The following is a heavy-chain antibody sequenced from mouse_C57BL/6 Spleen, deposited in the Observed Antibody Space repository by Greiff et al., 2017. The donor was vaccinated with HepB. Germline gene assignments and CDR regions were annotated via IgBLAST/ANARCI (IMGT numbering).Heavy chain of an antibody. J-gene: IGHJ4*01. Sequence: EVQVVESGGGLVKPGGSLKLSCAASGFTFSDYGMHWVRQAPEKGLEWVAYISSGSSTIYYADTVKGRFTISRDNAKNTLFLQMTSLRSEDTAMYYCARHLNYYGSSYYAMDYWGQGTSVTVSS. CDR1: GFTFSDYG. CDR2: ISSGSSTI. D-gene: IGHD1-1*01. V-gene: IGHV5-17*01. CDR3: ARHLNYYGSSYYAMDY.